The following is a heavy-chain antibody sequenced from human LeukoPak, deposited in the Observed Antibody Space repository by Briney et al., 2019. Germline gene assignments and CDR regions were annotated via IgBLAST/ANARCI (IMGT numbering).Heavy chain of an antibody. Sequence: GGSLRLSCVVSGITLSNYGMSWVRQAPGKGLEWVAGISGSGGSTNYADSVKGRFTISRDNPKDTLYLQMNSLRAEDTAVYFCAKRGVVIRVILVGFHKEAYYFDSWGQGALVTVSS. CDR2: ISGSGGST. CDR1: GITLSNYG. V-gene: IGHV3-23*01. CDR3: AKRGVVIRVILVGFHKEAYYFDS. J-gene: IGHJ4*02. D-gene: IGHD3-22*01.